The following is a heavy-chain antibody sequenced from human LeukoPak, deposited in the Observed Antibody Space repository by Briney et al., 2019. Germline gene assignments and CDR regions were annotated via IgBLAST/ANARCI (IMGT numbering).Heavy chain of an antibody. V-gene: IGHV3-64D*06. CDR1: GFTFSRYA. J-gene: IGHJ4*02. Sequence: PGGSLRLSCSASGFTFSRYAMHWVRQAPGKGLEYGSGISSNGGSTHYADSVKGRFTISRDNSKNTLYLQMSSLRAEDTAVFYCVKGTQYCGGDCYDYWGQGTLVTVSS. CDR2: ISSNGGST. D-gene: IGHD2-21*01. CDR3: VKGTQYCGGDCYDY.